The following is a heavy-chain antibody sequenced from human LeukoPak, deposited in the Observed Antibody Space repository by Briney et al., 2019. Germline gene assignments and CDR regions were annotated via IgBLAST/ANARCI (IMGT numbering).Heavy chain of an antibody. CDR3: ARDPLVLSGKNWFDP. Sequence: GASVKVSCKASGYTFTSYGISWVRQAPGQGLEWMGWISAYNGNTNYAQKLQGRVTMTTDTSTSTAYMELRSLRSDDTAVYYCARDPLVLSGKNWFDPWGQGTLVTVSS. V-gene: IGHV1-18*01. J-gene: IGHJ5*02. D-gene: IGHD1-26*01. CDR1: GYTFTSYG. CDR2: ISAYNGNT.